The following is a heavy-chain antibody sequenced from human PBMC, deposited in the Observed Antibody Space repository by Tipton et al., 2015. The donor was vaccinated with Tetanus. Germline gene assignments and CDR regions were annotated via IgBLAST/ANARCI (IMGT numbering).Heavy chain of an antibody. J-gene: IGHJ4*02. CDR2: ISTSGGST. V-gene: IGHV3-23*01. D-gene: IGHD5-24*01. CDR1: GFTFNSYA. Sequence: SLRLSCAASGFTFNSYAMSWVRQAPGKGLEWVSGISTSGGSTYYADSVKGRFTISRDNSKNSLYLQMNSLRAEDTAVYYCARGCRRDGYNFRSPSPGHTLNWGQGILVTVSS. CDR3: ARGCRRDGYNFRSPSPGHTLN.